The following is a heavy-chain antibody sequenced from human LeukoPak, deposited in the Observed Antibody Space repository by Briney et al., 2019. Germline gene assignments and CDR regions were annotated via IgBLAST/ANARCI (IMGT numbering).Heavy chain of an antibody. D-gene: IGHD3-10*01. Sequence: GGSLRLSCAASGFTFSSYSMNWVRQAPGKGLEWVSSISSSSSYIYYADSVKGRFTISRDNAKNSLYLQMSSLRAEDTAVYYCAKGRGGNYLDVWGKGTTVTVSS. CDR2: ISSSSSYI. CDR3: AKGRGGNYLDV. V-gene: IGHV3-21*04. CDR1: GFTFSSYS. J-gene: IGHJ6*03.